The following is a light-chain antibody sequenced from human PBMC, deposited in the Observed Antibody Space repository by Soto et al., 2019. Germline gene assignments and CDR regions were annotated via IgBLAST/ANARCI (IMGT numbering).Light chain of an antibody. CDR2: EVS. V-gene: IGLV2-8*01. Sequence: QSALTQPPSASGSPGQSVTISCTGTSSDVGGYNYVSWYQQHPGKAPKLMIYEVSKRPSGVPDRFPGSKSGNTASLTVSGLQAEDEADSYCSSYAGSTPHVFGTGTKVTVL. CDR3: SSYAGSTPHV. J-gene: IGLJ1*01. CDR1: SSDVGGYNY.